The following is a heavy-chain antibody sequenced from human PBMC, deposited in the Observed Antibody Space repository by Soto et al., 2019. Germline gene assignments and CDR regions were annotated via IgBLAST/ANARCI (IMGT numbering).Heavy chain of an antibody. CDR1: GFTFSSYG. CDR3: AKGPPSSTDWYWYFDL. J-gene: IGHJ2*01. V-gene: IGHV3-30*18. Sequence: QVQLVESGGGVVQPGRSLRLSCAASGFTFSSYGMHWVRQAPGKGLEWVAVISYDGSNEYYADSVKGRFTISRDNSKNTLFLQMNSLRAEDTAVFYCAKGPPSSTDWYWYFDLWGRGTLVTVSS. CDR2: ISYDGSNE. D-gene: IGHD3-9*01.